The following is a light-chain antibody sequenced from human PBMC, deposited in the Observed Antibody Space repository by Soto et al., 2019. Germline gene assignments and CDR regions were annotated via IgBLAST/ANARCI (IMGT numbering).Light chain of an antibody. CDR1: QSISSY. Sequence: DIQMTQSPSSMSASVGDRVTITCRASQSISSYLNWYQQKPGKAPKLLIYAASSLQSGVPSRFSGSGSGTDFTLTISSLQHEDFATYYCQQSYSTPFGQGTKVEIK. J-gene: IGKJ1*01. CDR2: AAS. V-gene: IGKV1-39*01. CDR3: QQSYSTP.